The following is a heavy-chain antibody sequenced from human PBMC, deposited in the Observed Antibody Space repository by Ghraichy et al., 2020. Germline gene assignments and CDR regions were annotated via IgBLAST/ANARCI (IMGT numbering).Heavy chain of an antibody. CDR2: IYYIGST. D-gene: IGHD2-2*01. Sequence: SETLSLTCTVSGGSISNRSYYWGWIRQPPGKGLECIGSIYYIGSTYYNPSLKSRVTISVDTSKNQFSLKLSSVTAADTAVYYCARLLSCSSTSCCYYYGMDVWGQGTTVTV. CDR1: GGSISNRSYY. V-gene: IGHV4-39*01. J-gene: IGHJ6*02. CDR3: ARLLSCSSTSCCYYYGMDV.